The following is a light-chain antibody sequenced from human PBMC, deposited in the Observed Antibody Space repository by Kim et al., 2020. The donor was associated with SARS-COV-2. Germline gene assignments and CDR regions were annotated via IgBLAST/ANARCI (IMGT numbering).Light chain of an antibody. Sequence: ASVGDRVNITCRASQGINNYLAWFQQKPGEAPKALIFAESSLQSGVPPRFSGSGSGTDFTLTIISLQPEDFAIYYCQHYYSYPVAFGQGTRLEIK. CDR1: QGINNY. CDR3: QHYYSYPVA. CDR2: AES. V-gene: IGKV1-16*01. J-gene: IGKJ5*01.